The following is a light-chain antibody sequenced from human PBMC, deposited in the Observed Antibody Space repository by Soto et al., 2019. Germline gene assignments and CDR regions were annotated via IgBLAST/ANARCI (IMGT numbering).Light chain of an antibody. CDR1: QNIYSN. Sequence: ILMTQSPASRSVSPGDRATLSCRASQNIYSNIAWYQQRPGQAPRLLIYRASTRATGVPARFSGSGSGTEFTLTISSLQSDDFAVYSCLQYHNLWAFGQGTKVDIK. V-gene: IGKV3-15*01. CDR3: LQYHNLWA. J-gene: IGKJ1*01. CDR2: RAS.